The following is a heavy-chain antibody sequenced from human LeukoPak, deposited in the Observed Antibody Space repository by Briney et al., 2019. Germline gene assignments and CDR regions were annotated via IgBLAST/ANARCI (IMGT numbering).Heavy chain of an antibody. Sequence: SQTLSLTCAISGDSVSSNSAAWHWIRQSPSRGLEWLGSTYHRSKWYNDYALSVIGRISVNPDPPKNQFSLQLNSVTHEDTAVYYCARGVSYSFDYWGQGTLVTVSS. J-gene: IGHJ4*02. CDR2: TYHRSKWYN. V-gene: IGHV6-1*01. CDR1: GDSVSSNSAA. D-gene: IGHD1-26*01. CDR3: ARGVSYSFDY.